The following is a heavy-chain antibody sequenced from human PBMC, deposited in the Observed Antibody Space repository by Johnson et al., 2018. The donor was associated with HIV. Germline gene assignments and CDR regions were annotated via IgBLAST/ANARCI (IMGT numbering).Heavy chain of an antibody. V-gene: IGHV3-30*04. J-gene: IGHJ3*02. CDR1: A. D-gene: IGHD4-17*01. Sequence: AMHWVRQAPGKGLEWVAVISYDGSNKYYADSVKGRFTISRDNSKNTLYLQMNSLRAEDTAVYYCAKGNGDRSAFDIWGQGTMVTVSS. CDR2: ISYDGSNK. CDR3: AKGNGDRSAFDI.